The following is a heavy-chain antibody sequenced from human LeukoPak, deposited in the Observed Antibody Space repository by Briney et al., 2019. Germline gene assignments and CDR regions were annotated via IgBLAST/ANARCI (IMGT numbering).Heavy chain of an antibody. D-gene: IGHD2-8*01. CDR1: GFTFSSYG. J-gene: IGHJ4*02. Sequence: GGSLRLSCAASGFTFSSYGMHWVRQAPGKGLEWVAVISYDGSNKYYADSLKGRFTISRDNSKNTLYLQMNSLRAEDTAVYYCAKGLTNGVPEWGQGTLVTVSS. CDR3: AKGLTNGVPE. V-gene: IGHV3-30*18. CDR2: ISYDGSNK.